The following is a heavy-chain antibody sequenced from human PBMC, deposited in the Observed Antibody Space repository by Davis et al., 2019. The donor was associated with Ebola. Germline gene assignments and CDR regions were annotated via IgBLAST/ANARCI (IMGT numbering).Heavy chain of an antibody. J-gene: IGHJ4*02. CDR1: GYSFTSHW. CDR3: ARQESLYGSSDY. CDR2: IYPGDSDT. D-gene: IGHD2/OR15-2a*01. Sequence: KVSCKGSGYSFTSHWIGWVRQMPGKGLEWMGIIYPGDSDTRYSPAFEGQVTISVDRSTNTAYLQWSSLKASDIAMYYCARQESLYGSSDYWGQGTLVTVSS. V-gene: IGHV5-51*01.